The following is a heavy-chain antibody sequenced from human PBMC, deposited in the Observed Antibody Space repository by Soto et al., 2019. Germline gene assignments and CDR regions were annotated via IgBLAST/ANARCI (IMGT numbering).Heavy chain of an antibody. CDR3: ARAIAAAGTWYFDL. J-gene: IGHJ2*01. CDR1: GFTFSSYW. D-gene: IGHD6-13*01. Sequence: EVQLVESGGGLVQPGGSLRLSCAASGFTFSSYWMHWVRQAPGKGLVWVSRINSDGSSTSYADSVKGRFTISRDNAKNTLYLQMNRLRAEATAVYYCARAIAAAGTWYFDLWGRGTLVTVSS. V-gene: IGHV3-74*01. CDR2: INSDGSST.